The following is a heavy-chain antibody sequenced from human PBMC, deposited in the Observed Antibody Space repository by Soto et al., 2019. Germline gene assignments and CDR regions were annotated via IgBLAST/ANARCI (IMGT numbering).Heavy chain of an antibody. Sequence: QVQLVQSGAEVKKPGASVKVSCKASSYTFTNYGISWVRQAPGQGLEWMGWTNTYNGNTNYAQKFQGRVTMTTDTSTNTAYMERRSLRSDGTAVYYCARGEDWFDPWGQGTLVTVSS. CDR2: TNTYNGNT. J-gene: IGHJ5*02. CDR3: ARGEDWFDP. CDR1: SYTFTNYG. V-gene: IGHV1-18*01.